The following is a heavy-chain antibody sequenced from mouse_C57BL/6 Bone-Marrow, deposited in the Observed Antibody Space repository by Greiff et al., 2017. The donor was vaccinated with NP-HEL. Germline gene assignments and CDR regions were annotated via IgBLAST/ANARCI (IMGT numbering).Heavy chain of an antibody. Sequence: EVQLKQSGAELVRPGASVKLSCTASGFNIKDDYMHWVKQRPEQGLEWIGWIDPENGDTEYASKFQGKATITADTSSNTAYLQLSSLTSEDTAVYYCTTGGYDAYFDYWGQGTTLTVSS. CDR3: TTGGYDAYFDY. J-gene: IGHJ2*01. V-gene: IGHV14-4*01. D-gene: IGHD2-2*01. CDR2: IDPENGDT. CDR1: GFNIKDDY.